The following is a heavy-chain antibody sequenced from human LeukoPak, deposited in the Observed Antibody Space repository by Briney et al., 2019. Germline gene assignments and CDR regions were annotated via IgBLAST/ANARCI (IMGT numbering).Heavy chain of an antibody. CDR2: ISYDGSNK. J-gene: IGHJ4*02. Sequence: PGRSLRLSSAASGFTFSSYGMHWVRQAPGKGLGWVAVISYDGSNKYYADSVKGRFTISRDNSKNTLYLQMNSLRAEDTAVYYCAKDRRGTMVRGVIKYFDYWGQGTLVTVSS. D-gene: IGHD3-10*01. V-gene: IGHV3-30*18. CDR1: GFTFSSYG. CDR3: AKDRRGTMVRGVIKYFDY.